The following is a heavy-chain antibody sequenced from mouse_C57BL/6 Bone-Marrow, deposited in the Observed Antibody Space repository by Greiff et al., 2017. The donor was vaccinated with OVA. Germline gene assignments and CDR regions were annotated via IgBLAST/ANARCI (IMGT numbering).Heavy chain of an antibody. CDR1: GFNIKDDY. CDR2: IDPENGDT. V-gene: IGHV14-4*01. J-gene: IGHJ3*01. CDR3: TSIYYGYDGFAY. Sequence: VQLQQPGAELVRPGASVKLSCTASGFNIKDDYMHWVKQRPEQGLEWIGWIDPENGDTEYASKFQGKATITADTSSNTAYLQLSSLTSEDTAVYYCTSIYYGYDGFAYWGQGTLVTVSA. D-gene: IGHD2-2*01.